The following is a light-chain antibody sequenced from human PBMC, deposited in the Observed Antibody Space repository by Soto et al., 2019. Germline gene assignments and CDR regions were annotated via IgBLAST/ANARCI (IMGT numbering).Light chain of an antibody. Sequence: EIVLTQSPGTLSLSPGERATLSCRASQSVSSSYLAWYQQKPGQAHRLLIYGASSRATGIPDRFSGSGSGTDFTLTIRRLEPEDFAVYYWQQYGSSTWTFGQRTKVDIX. CDR2: GAS. V-gene: IGKV3-20*01. CDR3: QQYGSSTWT. CDR1: QSVSSSY. J-gene: IGKJ1*01.